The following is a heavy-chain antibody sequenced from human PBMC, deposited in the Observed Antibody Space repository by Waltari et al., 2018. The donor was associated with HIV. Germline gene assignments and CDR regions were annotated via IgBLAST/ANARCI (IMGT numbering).Heavy chain of an antibody. D-gene: IGHD1-26*01. CDR2: MNPNSCNA. J-gene: IGHJ4*02. CDR3: VTGGRVGAEGVSHDC. Sequence: QVQLVQSGAEVKKPGASIKISCKGSEYTFSNFDVNWVRQATGQGLEWMGWMNPNSCNAGYSPQFQGRVTKTRDTSIKTAYIELGGLRSEVTAVYYCVTGGRVGAEGVSHDCWGQGTLVTVSS. CDR1: EYTFSNFD. V-gene: IGHV1-8*01.